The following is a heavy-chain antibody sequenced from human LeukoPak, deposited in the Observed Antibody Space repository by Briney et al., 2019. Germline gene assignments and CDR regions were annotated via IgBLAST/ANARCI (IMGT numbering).Heavy chain of an antibody. CDR1: GFTFSSYS. CDR2: ISSSSSYI. J-gene: IGHJ6*02. Sequence: GGSLRLSCAASGFTFSSYSMNWVRQAPGKGLEWVSSISSSSSYIYYADSVKGRFTISRGNAKNSLYLQMNSLRAEDTAVYYCARDKYQLPGVYYGMDVWGQGTTVTVSS. D-gene: IGHD2-2*01. CDR3: ARDKYQLPGVYYGMDV. V-gene: IGHV3-21*01.